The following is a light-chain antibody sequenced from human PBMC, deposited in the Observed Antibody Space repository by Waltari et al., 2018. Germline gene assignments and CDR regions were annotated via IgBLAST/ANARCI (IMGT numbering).Light chain of an antibody. CDR1: QSLLYSSNNRNY. J-gene: IGKJ4*01. CDR2: WAS. V-gene: IGKV4-1*01. CDR3: QQFFATPLT. Sequence: DIVMTQSPDSLAVSLGERATINCKSSQSLLYSSNNRNYLVWYQQKPGHPPKVVVNWASTRASGVPDRFSGSGSGTDFTLTISSPQAEDVAVYYCQQFFATPLTFGGGTKVEIK.